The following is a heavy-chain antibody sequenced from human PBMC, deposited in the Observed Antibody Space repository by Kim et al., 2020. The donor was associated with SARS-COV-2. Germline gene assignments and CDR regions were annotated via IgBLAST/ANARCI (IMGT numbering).Heavy chain of an antibody. J-gene: IGHJ5*02. V-gene: IGHV3-7*04. CDR3: ARGADIVVENWFDP. Sequence: DPGKGRFTIRRDNAKNSLYLQMNSLRAEDTAVYYCARGADIVVENWFDPWGQGTLVTVSS. D-gene: IGHD2-15*01.